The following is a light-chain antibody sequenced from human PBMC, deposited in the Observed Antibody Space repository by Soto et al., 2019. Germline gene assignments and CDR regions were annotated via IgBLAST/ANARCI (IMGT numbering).Light chain of an antibody. CDR2: DAS. J-gene: IGKJ3*01. CDR3: QQRSNWPPYT. V-gene: IGKV3-11*01. CDR1: QSVSSY. Sequence: EIVLPQSPATLSLSPGERATLSCRASQSVSSYLAWYQQKPCQAPRLLIYDASNRATGIPARFSGSGSGTDFTLTISSLEPEDFVLYYCQQRSNWPPYTFGPGPKVYIK.